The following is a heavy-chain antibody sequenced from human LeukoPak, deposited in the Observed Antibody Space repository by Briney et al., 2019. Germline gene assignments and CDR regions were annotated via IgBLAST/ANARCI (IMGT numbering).Heavy chain of an antibody. Sequence: GGSLRLSCVASGFTFSSYSMNWVRQAPGKGLEWVSCISSSSSTIYYADSVKGRFTISRDNAKKSLYLQMNSLRDEDTAVYYCARIVYDSSGYIDYWGQGTLVTVSS. D-gene: IGHD3-22*01. J-gene: IGHJ4*02. V-gene: IGHV3-48*02. CDR1: GFTFSSYS. CDR2: ISSSSSTI. CDR3: ARIVYDSSGYIDY.